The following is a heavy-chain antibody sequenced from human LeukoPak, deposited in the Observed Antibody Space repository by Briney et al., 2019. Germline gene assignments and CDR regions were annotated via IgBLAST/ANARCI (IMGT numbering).Heavy chain of an antibody. CDR1: GYSFTSYW. V-gene: IGHV5-51*01. CDR3: ARRDYGGKHFDY. D-gene: IGHD4-23*01. Sequence: GESLKISCKGSGYSFTSYWIGWVRQMPGKGLEWMGIIYSGDSDTTYSPSFQGQVTISADNSINTAYPQWSSLKASDTAMYYCARRDYGGKHFDYWGQGTLVTVSS. CDR2: IYSGDSDT. J-gene: IGHJ4*02.